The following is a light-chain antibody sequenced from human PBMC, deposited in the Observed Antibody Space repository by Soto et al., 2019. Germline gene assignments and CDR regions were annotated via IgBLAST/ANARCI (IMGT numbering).Light chain of an antibody. Sequence: QSVLTQPASGSGAPGQSSSVSCTGTSSYGGGYNYVSWYQQHPGKAPRLMIYDVTNRPSGVSNRFSGSKSGNTASLTISGLQAEDEADYYCSSYRRGSTYVFGPGTKVTVL. V-gene: IGLV2-14*01. CDR2: DVT. CDR3: SSYRRGSTYV. J-gene: IGLJ1*01. CDR1: SSYGGGYNY.